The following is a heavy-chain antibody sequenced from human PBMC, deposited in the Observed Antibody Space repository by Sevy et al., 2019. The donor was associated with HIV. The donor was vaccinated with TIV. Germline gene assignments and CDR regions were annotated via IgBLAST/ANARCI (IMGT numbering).Heavy chain of an antibody. V-gene: IGHV3-21*01. J-gene: IGHJ6*02. CDR1: GFTFSSYSLSSYS. Sequence: GGSLRLSCAASGFTFSSYSLSSYSMNWVRQAPGKGLEWVSSISSGSSYIFYADSVKGRFTISRDNAKNSLYLQMNSLRAEDTAVYYCVRDRGVGTSSYGMDVWGQGTTVTVSS. CDR2: ISSGSSYI. D-gene: IGHD1-26*01. CDR3: VRDRGVGTSSYGMDV.